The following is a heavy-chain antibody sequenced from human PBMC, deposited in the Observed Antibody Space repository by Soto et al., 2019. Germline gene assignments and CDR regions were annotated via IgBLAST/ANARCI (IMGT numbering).Heavy chain of an antibody. CDR3: ARQVLLWFGSGHYYYYYGMDV. V-gene: IGHV4-34*01. CDR1: GGSFSGYY. Sequence: PSETLSLTCAVYGGSFSGYYWSWIRQPPGKGLEWIGEINHSGSTNYNPSLKSRVTISVDTSKNQFSLKLSSVTAADTAVYYCARQVLLWFGSGHYYYYYGMDVWGQGTTVTVSS. D-gene: IGHD3-10*01. CDR2: INHSGST. J-gene: IGHJ6*02.